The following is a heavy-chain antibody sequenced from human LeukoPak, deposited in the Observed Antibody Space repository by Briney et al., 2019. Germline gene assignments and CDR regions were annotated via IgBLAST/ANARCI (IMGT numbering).Heavy chain of an antibody. Sequence: GGSLRLSCAASGFTFSSYSMNWVRQAPGKGLEWVSSISSSSSYIYYADSVKGRFTISRDNAKNSLYLQMNSLRAEDTAVYYCARSSEWLVLGCDYWGQGTLVTVSS. CDR1: GFTFSSYS. CDR2: ISSSSSYI. J-gene: IGHJ4*02. D-gene: IGHD6-19*01. V-gene: IGHV3-21*01. CDR3: ARSSEWLVLGCDY.